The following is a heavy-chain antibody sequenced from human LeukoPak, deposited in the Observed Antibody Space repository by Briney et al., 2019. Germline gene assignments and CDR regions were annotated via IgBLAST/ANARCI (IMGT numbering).Heavy chain of an antibody. Sequence: GGSLRLSCAASGFSFSSYTMHWVRKAPGKGLEYVSAIISHGGNTHYTNSVKGRFTISRDNSQNTLYLQMGSLRPDDMAVYHCARVRMGATVSNYYYYYMDAWGKGTTVTVSS. V-gene: IGHV3-64*01. CDR3: ARVRMGATVSNYYYYYMDA. J-gene: IGHJ6*03. D-gene: IGHD1-26*01. CDR1: GFSFSSYT. CDR2: IISHGGNT.